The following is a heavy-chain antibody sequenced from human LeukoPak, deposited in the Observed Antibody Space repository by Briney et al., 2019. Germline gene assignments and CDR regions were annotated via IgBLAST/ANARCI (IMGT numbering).Heavy chain of an antibody. V-gene: IGHV1-69*05. D-gene: IGHD1-1*01. Sequence: ASVKVSCKASGGTFSSYAISWVRQAPGQGLEWMGRIIPIFGTANYAQKFQGRVTITTDESTSTAYMELSSLRSEDTAVYYCASIFRYRVDYWGQGTLVTVSS. J-gene: IGHJ4*02. CDR2: IIPIFGTA. CDR3: ASIFRYRVDY. CDR1: GGTFSSYA.